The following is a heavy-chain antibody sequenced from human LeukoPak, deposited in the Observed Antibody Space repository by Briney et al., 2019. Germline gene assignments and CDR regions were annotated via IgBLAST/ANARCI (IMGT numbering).Heavy chain of an antibody. Sequence: ASVKVSCKASGYTFTSYDINWVRQAPGQGLEWMGRINLNSGGTNYAQKFQGRVTMTRDTSISTAYMELSRLRSDDTAVYYCAMSSGYYDAFDIWGQGTMVTVSS. J-gene: IGHJ3*02. V-gene: IGHV1-2*06. D-gene: IGHD3-22*01. CDR3: AMSSGYYDAFDI. CDR1: GYTFTSYD. CDR2: INLNSGGT.